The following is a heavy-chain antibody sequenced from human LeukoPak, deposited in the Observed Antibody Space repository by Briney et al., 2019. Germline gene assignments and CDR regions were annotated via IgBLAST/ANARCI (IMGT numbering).Heavy chain of an antibody. D-gene: IGHD6-13*01. CDR2: INHSGST. Sequence: SETLSLTCAVYGGSFSGYYWSWIRQPPGKGLEWIGEINHSGSTNYNPSLKSRATISVDMPKKQFSLKLTSVTAADTAVYYCXXVSSSSWFLNYYYYYMDVWGKGTTVTISS. CDR1: GGSFSGYY. V-gene: IGHV4-34*03. J-gene: IGHJ6*03. CDR3: XXVSSSSWFLNYYYYYMDV.